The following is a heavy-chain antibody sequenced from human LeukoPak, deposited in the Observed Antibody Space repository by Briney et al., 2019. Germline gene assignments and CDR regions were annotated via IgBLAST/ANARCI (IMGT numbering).Heavy chain of an antibody. J-gene: IGHJ6*02. CDR1: GFTFSSYE. V-gene: IGHV3-48*03. CDR3: ARDRTTVTTFGYYYYGMDV. CDR2: ISSSGSTI. Sequence: GGSLRLSCAASGFTFSSYEMNWVRQAPGKGLEWLSYISSSGSTIYYADSVKGRFTISRDNAKNSLYLQMNSLRAEDTAVYYCARDRTTVTTFGYYYYGMDVWGQGTTVTVSS. D-gene: IGHD4-17*01.